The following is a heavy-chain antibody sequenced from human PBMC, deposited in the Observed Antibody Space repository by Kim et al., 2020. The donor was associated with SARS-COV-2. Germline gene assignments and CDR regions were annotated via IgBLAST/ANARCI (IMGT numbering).Heavy chain of an antibody. CDR1: GFTFSSYA. V-gene: IGHV3-30*04. CDR2: ISYDGSNK. Sequence: GGSLRLSCAASGFTFSSYAMHWVRQAPGKGLEWVAVISYDGSNKYYADSVKGRFTISRDNSKNTLYLQMNSLRAEDTAVYYCARVSAGLYYFDYWGQGTLVTVSS. J-gene: IGHJ4*02. CDR3: ARVSAGLYYFDY. D-gene: IGHD2-15*01.